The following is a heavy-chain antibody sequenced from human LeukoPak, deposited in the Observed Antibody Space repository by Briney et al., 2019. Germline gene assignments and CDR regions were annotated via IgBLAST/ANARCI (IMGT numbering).Heavy chain of an antibody. CDR1: GGTFISYA. D-gene: IGHD4-17*01. V-gene: IGHV1-69*13. CDR2: IIPIFGTA. Sequence: ASVKVSCKASGGTFISYAISWVRQAPGQGLEWMGGIIPIFGTANYAQKFQGRVTITADESTSTAYMELNSLRAEDTAVYYCARLRSGYDDYRDWYFDLWGRGTLVTVSS. CDR3: ARLRSGYDDYRDWYFDL. J-gene: IGHJ2*01.